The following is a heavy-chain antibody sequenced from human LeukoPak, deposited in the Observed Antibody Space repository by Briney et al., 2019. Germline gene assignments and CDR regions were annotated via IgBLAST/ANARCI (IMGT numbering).Heavy chain of an antibody. CDR3: AKPPRAAAGTWYFDY. J-gene: IGHJ4*02. CDR2: ISGSGGST. Sequence: GGSLRLSCAASGFTFSSYAMSWVRQAPGKGLEWVSAISGSGGSTYYAASVKGRFPISRDNSKNTLYLQMNSLRAEDTAVYYGAKPPRAAAGTWYFDYWGQGTLVTVSS. CDR1: GFTFSSYA. V-gene: IGHV3-23*01. D-gene: IGHD6-25*01.